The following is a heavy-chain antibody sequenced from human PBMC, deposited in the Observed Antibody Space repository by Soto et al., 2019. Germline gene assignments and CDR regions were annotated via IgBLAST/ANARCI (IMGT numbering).Heavy chain of an antibody. D-gene: IGHD3-3*01. J-gene: IGHJ5*02. CDR3: ARDPGSGYDFWSGYWFDP. V-gene: IGHV4-59*01. CDR1: GGPIRSYY. CDR2: IYYSGST. Sequence: SETLSLTCTVSGGPIRSYYWSWIRQPPGKXLEWIGYIYYSGSTNYNSSLKSRVTISIDTSKNQFSLKLTSVTAADTAVYYCARDPGSGYDFWSGYWFDPWGQGTLVTVSS.